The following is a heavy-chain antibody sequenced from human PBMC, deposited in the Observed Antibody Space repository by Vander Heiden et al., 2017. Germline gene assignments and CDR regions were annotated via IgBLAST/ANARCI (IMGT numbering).Heavy chain of an antibody. J-gene: IGHJ5*02. CDR2: ISSSSSYI. D-gene: IGHD6-25*01. CDR3: AREVDQRRGRREFDL. V-gene: IGHV3-21*01. CDR1: GFPFSTYS. Sequence: EVQLVESGGGLVKPGGSLRLSCAASGFPFSTYSMNWVRQAPGKGLEWVSSISSSSSYIYYADSVKGRFTISRDNAKNSLYLQMNSLRAEDTAVYYCAREVDQRRGRREFDLWGQGTLVTVSS.